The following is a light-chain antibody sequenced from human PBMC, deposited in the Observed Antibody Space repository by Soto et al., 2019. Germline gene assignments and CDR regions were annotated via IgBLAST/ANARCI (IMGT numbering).Light chain of an antibody. Sequence: SRAAVSVAPEERGTRSCRASQSVSRKLAWYQQTRGQARRLLIYGASTRATGVPARFSGSGSGTDFTLTISILHPADFPVYSSQVYAQLLRTFPEGTKVDI. V-gene: IGKV3-15*01. CDR2: GAS. J-gene: IGKJ1*01. CDR1: QSVSRK. CDR3: QVYAQLLRT.